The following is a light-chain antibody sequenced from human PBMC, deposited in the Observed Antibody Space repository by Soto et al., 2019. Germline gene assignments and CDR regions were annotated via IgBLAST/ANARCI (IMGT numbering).Light chain of an antibody. J-gene: IGKJ4*01. CDR1: QSIRNY. CDR3: QQRNGWVT. V-gene: IGKV3-11*01. Sequence: EIVLTQSPATLSLSPGERATLSCRASQSIRNYLAWYQQKPGQAPRLLIYDASNRATGIPPRFSGSGSGTDFILTISSLEPEDSGVYYCQQRNGWVTFGGGTKVDIK. CDR2: DAS.